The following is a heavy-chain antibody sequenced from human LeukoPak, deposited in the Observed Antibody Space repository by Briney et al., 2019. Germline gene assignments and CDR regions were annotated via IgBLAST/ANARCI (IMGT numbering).Heavy chain of an antibody. J-gene: IGHJ4*02. CDR1: GGSISSYY. V-gene: IGHV4-59*01. Sequence: SETLSLTCTVTGGSISSYYWSWIRQPPGKGLEWIGYIYYTGSTNYNPSLKSRVTISVDTSRNQFSLKLSSVTAADTAVYYCARQQLSQLYYFDNWGQGTLVTVSS. CDR2: IYYTGST. D-gene: IGHD6-13*01. CDR3: ARQQLSQLYYFDN.